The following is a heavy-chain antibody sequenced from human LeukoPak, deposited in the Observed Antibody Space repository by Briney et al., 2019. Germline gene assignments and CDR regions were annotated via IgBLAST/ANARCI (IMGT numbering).Heavy chain of an antibody. CDR2: ISAYNGNT. D-gene: IGHD3-3*01. J-gene: IGHJ5*02. V-gene: IGHV1-18*04. CDR1: GYTFTSYG. Sequence: EASVKVSCTASGYTFTSYGISWVRQAPGQGLEWMGWISAYNGNTNYAQKLQGRVTMTTDTSTSTAYMELRSLRSDDTAVYYCARDFWNAGNWFDPWGQGTLVTVSS. CDR3: ARDFWNAGNWFDP.